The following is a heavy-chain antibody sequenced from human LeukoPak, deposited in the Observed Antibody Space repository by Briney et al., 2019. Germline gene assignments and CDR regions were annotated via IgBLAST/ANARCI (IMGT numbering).Heavy chain of an antibody. CDR1: GYTFTSFG. CDR2: ISAYNGNT. J-gene: IGHJ4*02. D-gene: IGHD6-19*01. CDR3: ARGIAVAGTGWYFDY. V-gene: IGHV1-18*01. Sequence: ASVKVSCKASGYTFTSFGISWVRQAPGQGLEWMGWISAYNGNTNYAQKLQGRVTMTTDTSTSTAYMELRSLRSDDTAVYYCARGIAVAGTGWYFDYWGQGTLVTVSS.